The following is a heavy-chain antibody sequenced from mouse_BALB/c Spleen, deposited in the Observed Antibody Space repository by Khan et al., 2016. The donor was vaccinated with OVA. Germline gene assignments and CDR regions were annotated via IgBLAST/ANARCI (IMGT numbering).Heavy chain of an antibody. CDR2: ISYSGNT. V-gene: IGHV3-2*02. CDR1: GYSITSDYA. CDR3: ARVYGGDIDY. Sequence: EVQLQESGPGLVKPSQSLSLTCTVTGYSITSDYAWNWIRQFPGNKLEWMGFISYSGNTNYNPSLKSRISITRDTSKNQFFLQLNSVTTEDTARDYCARVYGGDIDYWGQGTTLTVSS. J-gene: IGHJ2*01. D-gene: IGHD3-3*01.